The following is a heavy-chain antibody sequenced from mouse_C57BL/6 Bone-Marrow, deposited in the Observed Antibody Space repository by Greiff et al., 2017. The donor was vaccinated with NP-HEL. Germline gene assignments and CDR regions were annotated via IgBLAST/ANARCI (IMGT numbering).Heavy chain of an antibody. J-gene: IGHJ4*01. CDR1: GYTFTSYW. D-gene: IGHD1-1*01. CDR3: ARSYGSSSNYYDMDY. CDR2: IYPGSGST. Sequence: QVQLQQPGAELVKPGASVKMSCKASGYTFTSYWITWVKQRPGQGLEWIGDIYPGSGSTNYNEKFKSKATLTVDTSSSTAYMQLSSLTSEDSAVYYCARSYGSSSNYYDMDYWGQGTSVTVSS. V-gene: IGHV1-55*01.